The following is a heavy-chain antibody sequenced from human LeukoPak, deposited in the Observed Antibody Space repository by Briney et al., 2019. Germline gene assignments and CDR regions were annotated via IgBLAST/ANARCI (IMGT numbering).Heavy chain of an antibody. CDR2: ISYDGSNK. V-gene: IGHV3-30-3*01. CDR3: ARDLFNIGSTSCLGY. CDR1: GFTFSSYA. Sequence: PGRSLRLSCAASGFTFSSYAMHWVRQAPGKGLEWVAVISYDGSNKYYADSVKGRFTISRDNSKNTLYLQMNSLRAEDTAVYYCARDLFNIGSTSCLGYWGQGTLVTVSS. D-gene: IGHD2-2*01. J-gene: IGHJ4*02.